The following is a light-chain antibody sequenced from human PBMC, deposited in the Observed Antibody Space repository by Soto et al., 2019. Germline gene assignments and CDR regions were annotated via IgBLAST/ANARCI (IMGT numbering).Light chain of an antibody. J-gene: IGKJ2*01. CDR3: QQYGSSPPYT. V-gene: IGKV3-15*01. CDR1: QSVSNH. Sequence: EIVMTQSPVIVSVSPGERATLSCRASQSVSNHLAWYQQKPGQAPTLLIYGASTRAAGIPVRFSGSASGTDFTLTITSLQSEDFAVYYCQQYGSSPPYTFGQGTKLEIK. CDR2: GAS.